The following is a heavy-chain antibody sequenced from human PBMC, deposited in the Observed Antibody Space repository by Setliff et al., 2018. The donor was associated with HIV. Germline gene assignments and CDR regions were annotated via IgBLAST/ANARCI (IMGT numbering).Heavy chain of an antibody. CDR1: VGSISSHY. CDR2: IYYSGST. V-gene: IGHV4-59*11. Sequence: PSETLSLTCTDSVGSISSHYWSWIRQPPGKGLEWIGCIYYSGSTNYNPSLKSRVTISVDTSKNQFSLKLSSVTAGDTAVYYCARYLRGHRCASGIDCCGQGPLVTVSS. J-gene: IGHJ4*02. D-gene: IGHD1-1*01. CDR3: ARYLRGHRCASGIDC.